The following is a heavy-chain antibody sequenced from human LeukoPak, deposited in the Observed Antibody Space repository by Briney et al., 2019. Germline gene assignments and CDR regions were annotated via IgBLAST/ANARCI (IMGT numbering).Heavy chain of an antibody. CDR1: GYTFTGYY. V-gene: IGHV1-2*02. CDR3: ESTGELTGYLYYSDY. Sequence: ASVKVSCKTSGYTFTGYYMHWVRQAPGQGREWMGWINPNSGGTNYAQKFQGRVPMTRDTSISTAYMELSRLRSDDTAVYYCESTGELTGYLYYSDYWGQGTLVTVSS. CDR2: INPNSGGT. J-gene: IGHJ4*02. D-gene: IGHD3-9*01.